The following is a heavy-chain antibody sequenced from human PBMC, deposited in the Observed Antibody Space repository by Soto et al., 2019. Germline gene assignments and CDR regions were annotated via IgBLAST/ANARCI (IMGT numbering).Heavy chain of an antibody. Sequence: PSETLSLTCAVSGGSISSSNWWSWVRQPPGKGLEWIGEIYHSGSTNYNPSLKSRVTISVDKSKNQFSLKLSSVTAADTAVYYCARAGGYYDSSGYYYSVYFDYWGQGTLVT. D-gene: IGHD3-22*01. J-gene: IGHJ4*02. CDR2: IYHSGST. V-gene: IGHV4-4*02. CDR3: ARAGGYYDSSGYYYSVYFDY. CDR1: GGSISSSNW.